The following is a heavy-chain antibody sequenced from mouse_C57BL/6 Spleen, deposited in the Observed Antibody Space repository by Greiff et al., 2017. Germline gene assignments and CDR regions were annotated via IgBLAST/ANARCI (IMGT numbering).Heavy chain of an antibody. J-gene: IGHJ4*01. Sequence: EVKLVESGGGLVQPGGSLKLSCAASGFTFSDYGMAWVRQAPRKGPEWVAFISNLAYSIYYADTVTGRFTISRENAKNTLYLEMSSLRSEDTAMYYCARLDSNSYAMDYWGQGTSVTVSS. CDR3: ARLDSNSYAMDY. D-gene: IGHD2-5*01. V-gene: IGHV5-15*01. CDR2: ISNLAYSI. CDR1: GFTFSDYG.